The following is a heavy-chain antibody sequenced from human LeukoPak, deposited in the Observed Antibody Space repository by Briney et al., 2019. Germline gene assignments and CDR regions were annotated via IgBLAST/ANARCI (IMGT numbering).Heavy chain of an antibody. CDR1: GYSISSGYY. V-gene: IGHV4-38-2*01. D-gene: IGHD3-22*01. CDR2: IYHSGST. J-gene: IGHJ4*02. CDR3: ARQRTYCYDSSGYGFDY. Sequence: SETLSLTCAVSGYSISSGYYWGWIRQPPGKGLEWIGSIYHSGSTYYNPSLKSRVTISVDTSKNQFSLKLSSVTAADTAVYYCARQRTYCYDSSGYGFDYWGQGTLVTVSS.